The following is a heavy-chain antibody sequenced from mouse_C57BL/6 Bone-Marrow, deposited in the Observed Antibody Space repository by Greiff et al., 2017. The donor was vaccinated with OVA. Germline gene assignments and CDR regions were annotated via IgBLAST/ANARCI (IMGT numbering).Heavy chain of an antibody. D-gene: IGHD3-3*01. V-gene: IGHV1-15*01. J-gene: IGHJ2*01. Sequence: QVQLKESGAELVRPGASVTLSCKASGYTFTDYEMHWVKQTPVHGLEWIGAIDPETGGTAYNQKFKGKAILTADKSSSTAYMELRSLTSEDSAVYYCTRSQGRGVDYWGQGTTLTVSS. CDR3: TRSQGRGVDY. CDR1: GYTFTDYE. CDR2: IDPETGGT.